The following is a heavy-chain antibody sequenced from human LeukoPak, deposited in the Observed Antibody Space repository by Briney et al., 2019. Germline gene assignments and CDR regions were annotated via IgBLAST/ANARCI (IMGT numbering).Heavy chain of an antibody. D-gene: IGHD5-18*01. Sequence: GGSLRLSCTASGFTFTDYGMHWVRQAPGKGLEWVAFIRYDGSNKYYADSVKGRFTISRDNSKNTLYLQMNSLRAEDTAIYYCAKLSGDTDPWWGQGTLVTVSS. J-gene: IGHJ4*02. V-gene: IGHV3-30*02. CDR1: GFTFTDYG. CDR2: IRYDGSNK. CDR3: AKLSGDTDPW.